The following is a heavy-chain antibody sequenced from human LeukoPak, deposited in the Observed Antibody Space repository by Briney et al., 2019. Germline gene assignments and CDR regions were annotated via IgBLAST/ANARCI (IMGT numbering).Heavy chain of an antibody. CDR3: TSGVQGSSWIVN. CDR1: GFTVGSYW. Sequence: PGGSLRLSCAASGFTVGSYWMHWVRQAPGKGLVWVSRVNIDGSSITYADSVKGRFTISRDNAKNTLDLQMNSLRAEDTAVYYCTSGVQGSSWIVNWGQGTLVTVSS. J-gene: IGHJ4*02. CDR2: VNIDGSSI. V-gene: IGHV3-74*01. D-gene: IGHD2-2*01.